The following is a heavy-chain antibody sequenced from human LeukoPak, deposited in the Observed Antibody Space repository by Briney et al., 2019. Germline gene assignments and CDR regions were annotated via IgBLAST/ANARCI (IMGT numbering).Heavy chain of an antibody. Sequence: GGSLRLSCAASGFTFSSYWMNWVRQAPGKGLEWVSSISSSSSYIYYADSVKGRFTISRDNAKNSLYLQMNSLRAEDTAVYYCARAAAAAALYYFDYWGQGTLVTVSS. V-gene: IGHV3-21*01. J-gene: IGHJ4*02. CDR2: ISSSSSYI. CDR3: ARAAAAAALYYFDY. CDR1: GFTFSSYW. D-gene: IGHD6-13*01.